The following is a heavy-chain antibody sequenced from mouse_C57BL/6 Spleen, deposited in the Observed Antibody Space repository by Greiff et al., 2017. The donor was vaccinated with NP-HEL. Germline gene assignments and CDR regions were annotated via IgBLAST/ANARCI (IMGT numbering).Heavy chain of an antibody. CDR3: ARYGGLRGFAY. CDR1: GYTFTSYW. J-gene: IGHJ3*01. Sequence: LQQPGAELVRPGSSVKLSCKASGYTFTSYWMHWVKQRPIQGLEWIGNIDPSDSETHYNQKFKDKATLTVDKSSSTAYMQLSSLTSEDSAVYYCARYGGLRGFAYWGQGTLVTVSA. CDR2: IDPSDSET. V-gene: IGHV1-52*01. D-gene: IGHD2-4*01.